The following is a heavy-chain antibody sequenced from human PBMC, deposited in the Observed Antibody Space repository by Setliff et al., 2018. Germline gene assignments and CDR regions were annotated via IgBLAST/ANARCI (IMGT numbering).Heavy chain of an antibody. V-gene: IGHV1-18*01. CDR2: ISPYTGNT. CDR3: ERLVRYCTTTSCQRTSGDDF. J-gene: IGHJ4*02. D-gene: IGHD2-2*01. CDR1: GYTFSDYG. Sequence: ASVKVSCKASGYTFSDYGISWVRLAPGQGLEWMGWISPYTGNTFYTPQFQGRVIMTTDTSTNTAYMDLRSLRSDDTAVYYCERLVRYCTTTSCQRTSGDDFWGQGTLVTVSS.